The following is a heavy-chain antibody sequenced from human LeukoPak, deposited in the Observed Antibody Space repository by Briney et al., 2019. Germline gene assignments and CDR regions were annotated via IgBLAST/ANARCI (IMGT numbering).Heavy chain of an antibody. V-gene: IGHV3-23*01. CDR2: ISGSGGNT. D-gene: IGHD1-26*01. CDR3: AKEDGRYSTWGAFDI. Sequence: GGSLRLSCAASGFTFSNYAMSWVRQAPGKGLEWVSAISGSGGNTYYADSVKGRFTISRDNSKNTQYLQMNGLRAEDTAVYYCAKEDGRYSTWGAFDIWGQGTMVTVSS. CDR1: GFTFSNYA. J-gene: IGHJ3*02.